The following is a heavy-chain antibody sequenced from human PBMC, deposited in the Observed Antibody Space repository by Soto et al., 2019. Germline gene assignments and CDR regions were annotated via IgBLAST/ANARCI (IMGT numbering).Heavy chain of an antibody. CDR1: GVSVNDGGYY. CDR2: IYHSGYS. J-gene: IGHJ4*01. V-gene: IGHV4-31*03. Sequence: LSLTCTVSGVSVNDGGYYRNWIRQHPGRGLEYIGYIYHSGYSYSNPSLESRFTLSLETSKNQFSLTVTSVTAADTAVYYCAAQRGGGYFDSWGLGTLVTVSS. CDR3: AAQRGGGYFDS. D-gene: IGHD3-16*01.